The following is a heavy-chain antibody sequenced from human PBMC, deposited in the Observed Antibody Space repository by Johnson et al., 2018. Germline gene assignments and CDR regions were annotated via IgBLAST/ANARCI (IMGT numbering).Heavy chain of an antibody. Sequence: QVQLVQSGGGVVQPGRSLRLSCAASGFTFSSYAMHWVRQAPGKGLEWVAVISYDGSNKYYADSVKGRFTISRENSKNTLYLQMHSLRAEDTAVYYCARDPSVGLGVFQHWGQGTLVTVSS. D-gene: IGHD2-8*01. CDR2: ISYDGSNK. CDR1: GFTFSSYA. V-gene: IGHV3-30-3*01. CDR3: ARDPSVGLGVFQH. J-gene: IGHJ1*01.